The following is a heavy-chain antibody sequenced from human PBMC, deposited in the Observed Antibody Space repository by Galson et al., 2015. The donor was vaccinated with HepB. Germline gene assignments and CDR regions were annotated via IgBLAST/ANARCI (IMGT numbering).Heavy chain of an antibody. CDR3: AVGYCSSTSCYTEYYYYYGMDV. V-gene: IGHV1-69*13. J-gene: IGHJ6*02. CDR1: GGTFSSYA. CDR2: IIPIFGTA. Sequence: SVKVSCKASGGTFSSYAISWVRQAPGQGLEWMGGIIPIFGTANYAQKFQGRVTITADESTSTAYMELSSLRSEDTAVYYCAVGYCSSTSCYTEYYYYYGMDVWGQGTTVTVSS. D-gene: IGHD2-2*02.